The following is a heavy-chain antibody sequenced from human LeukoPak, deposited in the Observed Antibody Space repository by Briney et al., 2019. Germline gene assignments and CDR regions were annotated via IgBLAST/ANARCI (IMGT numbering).Heavy chain of an antibody. CDR3: AASTPDFWSGYRYYYYGMDV. CDR1: GFTFTSSA. V-gene: IGHV1-58*02. D-gene: IGHD3-3*01. CDR2: IVVGSGNT. J-gene: IGHJ6*02. Sequence: ASVKVSCKASGFTFTSSAMQWVRQARGQRLEWIGWIVVGSGNTNYAQKFQERVTITRDMSTSIAYMELSSLRSEDTAVYYCAASTPDFWSGYRYYYYGMDVWGQGTTVTVSS.